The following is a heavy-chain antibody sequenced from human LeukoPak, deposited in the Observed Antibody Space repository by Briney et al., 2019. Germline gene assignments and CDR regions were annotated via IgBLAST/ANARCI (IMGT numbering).Heavy chain of an antibody. CDR1: GFTFSSYA. D-gene: IGHD2-21*02. V-gene: IGHV3-23*01. Sequence: GGSLRLSCAASGFTFSSYAMSWVRQAPGKGLEWVSAISGSGGSTYSPDSVKGRFTISRDNSKNTLYLHMNSLRAEDTAEYHCAKALRVTYGLGAYDIWGQGTMVTVSS. CDR3: AKALRVTYGLGAYDI. CDR2: ISGSGGST. J-gene: IGHJ3*02.